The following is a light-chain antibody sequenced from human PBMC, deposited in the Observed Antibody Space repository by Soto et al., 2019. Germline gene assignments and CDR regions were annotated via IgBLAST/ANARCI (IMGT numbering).Light chain of an antibody. CDR2: DAS. J-gene: IGKJ4*01. Sequence: EIVLIQSPATLSLSPGERATLSCRASQSVGSNLAWYQQNPGQAPRLLIFDASNRATGIPARFSGSGSGTDFILAISSLEPEDFAVYYCQQRSHGLTFGGGTKVDI. V-gene: IGKV3-11*01. CDR3: QQRSHGLT. CDR1: QSVGSN.